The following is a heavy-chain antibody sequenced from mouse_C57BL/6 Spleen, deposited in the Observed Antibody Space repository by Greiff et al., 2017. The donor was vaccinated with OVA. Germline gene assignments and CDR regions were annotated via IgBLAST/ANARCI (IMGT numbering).Heavy chain of an antibody. CDR2: IRSKSNNYAT. CDR3: VRQSSYDWFAY. V-gene: IGHV10-1*01. CDR1: GFSFNTYA. D-gene: IGHD1-1*01. Sequence: EVKVVESGGGLVQPKGSLKLSCAASGFSFNTYAMNWVRQAPGKGLEWVARIRSKSNNYATYYADSVKDRFTISRDDSESMLYLQMNNLKTEDTAMYYCVRQSSYDWFAYWGQGTLVTVSA. J-gene: IGHJ3*01.